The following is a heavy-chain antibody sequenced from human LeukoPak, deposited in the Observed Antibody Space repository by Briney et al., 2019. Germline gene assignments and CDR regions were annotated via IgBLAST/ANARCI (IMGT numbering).Heavy chain of an antibody. D-gene: IGHD6-13*01. V-gene: IGHV3-23*01. J-gene: IGHJ3*01. Sequence: GGSLRLSCAPSGFTVSSYGMTWVRLAPGKGLEWVSAFSATDGSAQYAESVKGRFTISRDNSENSLYLQMNSLRDEDTAVYYCAKARIAAAGTGAFDVWGQGTMVTVSS. CDR3: AKARIAAAGTGAFDV. CDR1: GFTVSSYG. CDR2: FSATDGSA.